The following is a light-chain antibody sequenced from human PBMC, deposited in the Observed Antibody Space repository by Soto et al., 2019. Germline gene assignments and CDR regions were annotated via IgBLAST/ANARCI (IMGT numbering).Light chain of an antibody. Sequence: EIVMTQSAASLCVSPGERDNLXCRASQSCWINIGWYQQRHGQPPRRLVXGAYTRASGIPDRFSGSGSGTELTLSISSLWSEDFAVYYWQEYSKWPSRTFGPGTKV. CDR1: QSCWIN. V-gene: IGKV3-15*01. CDR2: GAY. J-gene: IGKJ1*01. CDR3: QEYSKWPSRT.